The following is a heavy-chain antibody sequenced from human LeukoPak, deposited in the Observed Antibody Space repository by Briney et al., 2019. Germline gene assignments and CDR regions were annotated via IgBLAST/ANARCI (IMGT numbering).Heavy chain of an antibody. CDR3: AYGDYYDSSGYYSSY. CDR1: GFTVSSNY. V-gene: IGHV3-53*01. J-gene: IGHJ4*02. CDR2: IYSGGST. D-gene: IGHD3-22*01. Sequence: GGSLRLSCAASGFTVSSNYMSWVRQAPGKGLEWVSVIYSGGSTYYADSVKGRFTISRDNSKNTLYLQMNSLRAEDTAVYYCAYGDYYDSSGYYSSYGGQGTLVTVSS.